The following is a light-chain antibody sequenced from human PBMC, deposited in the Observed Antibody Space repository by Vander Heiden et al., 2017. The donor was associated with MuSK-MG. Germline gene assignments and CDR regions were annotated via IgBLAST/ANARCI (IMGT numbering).Light chain of an antibody. Sequence: DIVMTQSPDSLAVSLGERAIINCKSSQSVLYSSNSRNYLAWYQQKPGQPPKLLIYWAATRESGVPDRFSGSGSGTDFTLTISSLQAEDAALYYCQQDYSTPQTFGQGTKVEIK. CDR3: QQDYSTPQT. CDR2: WAA. J-gene: IGKJ1*01. V-gene: IGKV4-1*01. CDR1: QSVLYSSNSRNY.